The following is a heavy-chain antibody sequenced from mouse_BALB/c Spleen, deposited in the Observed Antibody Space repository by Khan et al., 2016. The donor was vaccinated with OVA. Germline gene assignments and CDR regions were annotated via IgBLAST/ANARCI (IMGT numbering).Heavy chain of an antibody. CDR1: GYSFTTYT. V-gene: IGHV1-4*02. D-gene: IGHD1-2*01. CDR3: ASVRIRVDY. J-gene: IGHJ4*01. Sequence: QVQLQQSAAELARPGASVKMSCKASGYSFTTYTIHWVKQRPGQGLEWIGNINPSSGYIEYNQKFKDKTTLTADKSSSTAYMQLSILTSEDSAVYDCASVRIRVDYWGQGTSVTVSS. CDR2: INPSSGYI.